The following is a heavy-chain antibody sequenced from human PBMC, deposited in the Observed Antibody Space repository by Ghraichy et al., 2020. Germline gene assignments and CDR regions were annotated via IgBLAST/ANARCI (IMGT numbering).Heavy chain of an antibody. Sequence: GESLNISCAASGFTFSSYSMNLVRQAPGKGLEWVSSISSSSSYIYYADSVKGRFTISRDNAKNSLYLQMNSLRAEDTAVYYCARDEGSSYSYGSYWGQGTLVTVSS. CDR1: GFTFSSYS. CDR3: ARDEGSSYSYGSY. D-gene: IGHD5-18*01. CDR2: ISSSSSYI. J-gene: IGHJ4*02. V-gene: IGHV3-21*01.